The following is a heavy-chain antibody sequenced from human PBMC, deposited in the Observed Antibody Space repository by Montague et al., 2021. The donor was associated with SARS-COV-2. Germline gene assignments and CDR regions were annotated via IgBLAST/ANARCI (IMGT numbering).Heavy chain of an antibody. V-gene: IGHV3-48*02. J-gene: IGHJ6*02. CDR1: GFTFSRYS. CDR3: ARDLGLVPAMVYYYYYGMDV. Sequence: SLRLSCAASGFTFSRYSMNWVRQAPGKGLEWVSYISSSSSTIYYADSVXGRFTISRDNAKNSLYLQMNSLRDEDTAVYYCARDLGLVPAMVYYYYYGMDVWGQGTTVTVSS. D-gene: IGHD5-18*01. CDR2: ISSSSSTI.